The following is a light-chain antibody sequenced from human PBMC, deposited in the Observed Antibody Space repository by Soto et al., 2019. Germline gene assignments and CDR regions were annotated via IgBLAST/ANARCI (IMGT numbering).Light chain of an antibody. V-gene: IGLV2-8*01. Sequence: QSVLTQPPSASGSPGQSVTISCSGTRSDVGGYDSVSWYQHHPGKVPKLIIFDVDKWPSGVPDRFSGFKSGNTASLTVSGLRAEDEADYYCSSYAGSNTFVFGAGTKVTVL. CDR1: RSDVGGYDS. CDR3: SSYAGSNTFV. J-gene: IGLJ1*01. CDR2: DVD.